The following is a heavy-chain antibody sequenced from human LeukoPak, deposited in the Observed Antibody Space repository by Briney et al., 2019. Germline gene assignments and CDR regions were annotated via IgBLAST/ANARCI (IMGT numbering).Heavy chain of an antibody. J-gene: IGHJ4*02. V-gene: IGHV3-48*01. Sequence: GGSLRLSCAASGFTFCSYSMNWVRQAPGKGLEWVSYISSSSSTIYYADSVKGRFTISRDNAKNSLYLQMNSLRAEDTAVYYCARGIALAGTSHFDYWGQGTLVSVSS. CDR1: GFTFCSYS. CDR2: ISSSSSTI. CDR3: ARGIALAGTSHFDY. D-gene: IGHD6-19*01.